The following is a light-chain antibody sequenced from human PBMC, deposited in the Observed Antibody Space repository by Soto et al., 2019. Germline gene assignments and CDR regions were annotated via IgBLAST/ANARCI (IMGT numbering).Light chain of an antibody. J-gene: IGLJ2*01. CDR2: DVS. CDR1: SSDVGGYNY. V-gene: IGLV2-14*01. CDR3: SSYTSSSTFVV. Sequence: QSVLTQPASVSGSPGQSITISCTGTSSDVGGYNYVSWYQQHPGKAPKLLIYDVSNRPSGVSNRFSGYKSGNTASLTISWLQAEDEADYYCSSYTSSSTFVVFGGVTKLTVL.